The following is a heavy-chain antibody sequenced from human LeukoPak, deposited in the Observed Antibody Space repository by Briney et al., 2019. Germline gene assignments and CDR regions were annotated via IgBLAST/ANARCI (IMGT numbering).Heavy chain of an antibody. CDR3: AVDGGYNRFDP. V-gene: IGHV3-7*04. D-gene: IGHD3-16*01. CDR1: GFTFSSYW. CDR2: MNEDGSVK. J-gene: IGHJ5*02. Sequence: QPGGSLRLSCAASGFTFSSYWMSWVRQAPGKGLEWVANMNEDGSVKNYVVSVMGRFTISRDNAKSSLYLQMNSLRAEDAAIYYCAVDGGYNRFDPWGQGTLVTVPS.